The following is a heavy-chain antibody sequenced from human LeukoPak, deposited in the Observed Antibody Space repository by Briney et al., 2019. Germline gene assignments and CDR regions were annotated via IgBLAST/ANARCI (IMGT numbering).Heavy chain of an antibody. Sequence: SVKVSCKASGGTFSSYAISWVRQAPGQGLEWMGRIIPILGIANYAQKFQGRVTITADKSTSTAYMELSSLRSEDTAVYYCASWGSGGQGDYWGQGTLVTVSS. CDR3: ASWGSGGQGDY. D-gene: IGHD3-16*01. V-gene: IGHV1-69*04. CDR2: IIPILGIA. CDR1: GGTFSSYA. J-gene: IGHJ4*02.